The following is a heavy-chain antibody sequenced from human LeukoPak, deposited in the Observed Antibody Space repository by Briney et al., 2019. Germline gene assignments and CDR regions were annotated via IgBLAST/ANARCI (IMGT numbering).Heavy chain of an antibody. V-gene: IGHV1-69*13. D-gene: IGHD3-3*01. CDR1: GGTFSSYA. CDR3: ARARSGYRPYYFDY. Sequence: SVKVSCKASGGTFSSYAISWVRQAPGQGLERMGGIIPIFGTANYAQKFQGRVTITADESTSTAYMELSSLRSEDTAVYYCARARSGYRPYYFDYWGQGTLVTVSS. CDR2: IIPIFGTA. J-gene: IGHJ4*02.